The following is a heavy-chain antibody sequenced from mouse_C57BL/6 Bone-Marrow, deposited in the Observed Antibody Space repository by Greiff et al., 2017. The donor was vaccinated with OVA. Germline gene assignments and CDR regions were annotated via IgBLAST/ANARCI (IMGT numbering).Heavy chain of an antibody. V-gene: IGHV1-81*01. Sequence: QVQLQQSGAELARPGASEKLSCKASGYTFTSYGISWVKQRTGQGLEWIGEIYPRSGNTYYNEKFKGKATLTADKSSSTAYMELRSLTSEDSAVYFCAREGGIYYYGSSYCYWGQGTTLTVSS. D-gene: IGHD1-1*01. CDR3: AREGGIYYYGSSYCY. CDR1: GYTFTSYG. J-gene: IGHJ2*01. CDR2: IYPRSGNT.